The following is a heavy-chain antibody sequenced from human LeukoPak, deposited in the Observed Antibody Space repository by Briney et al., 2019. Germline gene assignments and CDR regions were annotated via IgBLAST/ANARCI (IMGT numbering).Heavy chain of an antibody. D-gene: IGHD6-13*01. CDR1: GGSISSYY. CDR2: IYTSGST. V-gene: IGHV4-4*07. Sequence: SETLSLTCTVSGGSISSYYWSWIRQPAGKGLEWIGRIYTSGSTNYNPSLKSRVTMSVDTSKNQFSLKLSSVTAADTAVYYCAREEYSSSWYGSERFDYWGQGTLVTVSS. J-gene: IGHJ4*02. CDR3: AREEYSSSWYGSERFDY.